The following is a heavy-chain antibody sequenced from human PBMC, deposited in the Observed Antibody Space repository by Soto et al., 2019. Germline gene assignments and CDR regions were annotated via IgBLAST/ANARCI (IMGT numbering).Heavy chain of an antibody. Sequence: GGSLRLSCAASGFTFDNYAMHWVRQAPGKGLEWVSGINWNSGDIGYADSVKGRFTISRDNAKNSLYLQMNSLRTEDTAFYYCAKDSSSGWYGEFDYWGQGTLVTVSS. J-gene: IGHJ4*02. CDR1: GFTFDNYA. D-gene: IGHD6-19*01. CDR2: INWNSGDI. V-gene: IGHV3-9*01. CDR3: AKDSSSGWYGEFDY.